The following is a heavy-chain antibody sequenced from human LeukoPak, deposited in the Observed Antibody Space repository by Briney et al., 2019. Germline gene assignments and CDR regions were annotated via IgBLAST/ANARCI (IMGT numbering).Heavy chain of an antibody. Sequence: SETLSLTCTVSDDPINSGVYYWNWIRQPAGKGLEWIGHIYTSGTITNCNPSLKSCAAISLQTSKTHFCPNLSSMPAPDTTVPYCASARPRSGSSRNFYLDVWGKGPTVTVSS. CDR3: ASARPRSGSSRNFYLDV. D-gene: IGHD1-26*01. V-gene: IGHV4-61*09. J-gene: IGHJ6*03. CDR1: DDPINSGVYY. CDR2: IYTSGTIT.